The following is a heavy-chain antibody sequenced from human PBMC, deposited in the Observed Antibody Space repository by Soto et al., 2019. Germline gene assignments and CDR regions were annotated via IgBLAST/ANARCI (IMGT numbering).Heavy chain of an antibody. CDR2: ISYDGSNK. J-gene: IGHJ6*02. CDR1: GFIFSNYG. CDR3: AKRGYSYAGIYYYGMDV. D-gene: IGHD5-18*01. Sequence: GGSLRLSCAASGFIFSNYGIHWVRQAPGKGLEWVAVISYDGSNKYYADSVKGRFTISRDNSKNTLYLQMNSLRAEDTAVYYCAKRGYSYAGIYYYGMDVWGQGTTVTVSS. V-gene: IGHV3-30*18.